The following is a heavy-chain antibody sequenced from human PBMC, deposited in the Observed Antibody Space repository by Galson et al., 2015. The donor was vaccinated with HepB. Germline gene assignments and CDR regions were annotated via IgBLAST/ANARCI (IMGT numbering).Heavy chain of an antibody. D-gene: IGHD1-1*01. CDR1: GFTFSSYW. CDR3: ARVGRPYNWNDQDAFDI. Sequence: SLRLSCAASGFTFSSYWMSWVRQAPGKGLEWVANIKQDGSEKYYADSVKGRFTISRDNAKNSLYLQMNSLRAEDTAVYYCARVGRPYNWNDQDAFDIWGQGTMVTVSS. CDR2: IKQDGSEK. J-gene: IGHJ3*02. V-gene: IGHV3-7*01.